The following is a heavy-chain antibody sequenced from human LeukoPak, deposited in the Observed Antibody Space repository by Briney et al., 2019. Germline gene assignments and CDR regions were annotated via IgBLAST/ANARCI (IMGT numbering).Heavy chain of an antibody. CDR3: ARRHRSGWYYFDY. CDR1: GGSFSGYY. Sequence: PSETLSLTCAVYGGSFSGYYWSWIRQPPGKGLEWIGEINHSGSTNYNPSLKSRVTISVDTSKNQFSLKLSSVTAADTAVYYCARRHRSGWYYFDYWGQGTLVTVSS. V-gene: IGHV4-34*01. J-gene: IGHJ4*02. D-gene: IGHD6-19*01. CDR2: INHSGST.